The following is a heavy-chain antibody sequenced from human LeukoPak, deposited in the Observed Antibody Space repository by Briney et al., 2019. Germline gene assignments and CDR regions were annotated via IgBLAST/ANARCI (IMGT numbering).Heavy chain of an antibody. D-gene: IGHD3-10*01. J-gene: IGHJ4*02. CDR2: ISSSSSTI. CDR1: GFTFSSYS. CDR3: ARVRGSNY. V-gene: IGHV3-48*04. Sequence: GGSLRLSCAASGFTFSSYSMNWVRQAPGKGLEWVSYISSSSSTIYYADSVKGRFTISRDNAKNSLYLQMNSLRAEDTAVYYCARVRGSNYWGQGTLVTVSS.